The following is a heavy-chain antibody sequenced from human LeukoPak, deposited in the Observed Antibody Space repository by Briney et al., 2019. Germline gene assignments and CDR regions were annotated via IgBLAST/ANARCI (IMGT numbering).Heavy chain of an antibody. CDR2: ISTSGGST. J-gene: IGHJ4*02. Sequence: GRSLRLSCAASGFTFSSYAMHWVRQAPGKGLEWVSAISTSGGSTYYADSVKGRFTISRDNSKNTLFLQMNSLRAEDTAVYYCAKKIGGSYNFDYWGQGTLVTVSS. CDR3: AKKIGGSYNFDY. D-gene: IGHD1-26*01. V-gene: IGHV3-23*01. CDR1: GFTFSSYA.